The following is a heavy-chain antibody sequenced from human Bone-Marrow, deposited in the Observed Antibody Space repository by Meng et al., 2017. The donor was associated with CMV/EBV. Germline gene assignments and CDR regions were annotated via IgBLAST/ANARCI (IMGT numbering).Heavy chain of an antibody. CDR3: ARGGEQLIYDLWSGSYYGMDV. CDR1: GFTFSSYW. Sequence: SEPLSLTCAASGFTFSSYWMSWVRQPPGKGLEWIGEINHSGSTNYNPSLKSGVTISVDTSKNQFSLKLSSVTAADTAVYYCARGGEQLIYDLWSGSYYGMDVWGQGTTVTVSS. J-gene: IGHJ6*02. CDR2: INHSGST. D-gene: IGHD3-3*01. V-gene: IGHV4-34*01.